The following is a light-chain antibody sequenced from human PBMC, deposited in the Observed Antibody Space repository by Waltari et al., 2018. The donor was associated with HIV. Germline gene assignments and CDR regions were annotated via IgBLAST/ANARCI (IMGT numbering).Light chain of an antibody. CDR2: EVS. CDR1: SRYIGIYNV. Sequence: QSALTQPASVSGSPGQSITLSCTGTSRYIGIYNVVTWYQQHPNIAPKLLIYEVSKRPSGVSARFSASKSGNTASLTISGLQADDEADYYCCSYAASSTSPMVFGTGTKVTVL. J-gene: IGLJ1*01. CDR3: CSYAASSTSPMV. V-gene: IGLV2-23*02.